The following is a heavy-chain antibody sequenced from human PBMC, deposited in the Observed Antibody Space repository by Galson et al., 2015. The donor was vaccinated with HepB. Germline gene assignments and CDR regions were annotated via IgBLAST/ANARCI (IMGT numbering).Heavy chain of an antibody. D-gene: IGHD3-10*01. CDR2: INPDGSEK. Sequence: SLRLSRAASEFTFSSYWMNWVRQAPGKGLEWVANINPDGSEKYYVASLKGRFTISRDNAKNSLYLQMDSLRAEDTAVYYCARRVSLVRGIITKPDYYYGMDVWGQGTTVTVAS. V-gene: IGHV3-7*03. CDR3: ARRVSLVRGIITKPDYYYGMDV. J-gene: IGHJ6*02. CDR1: EFTFSSYW.